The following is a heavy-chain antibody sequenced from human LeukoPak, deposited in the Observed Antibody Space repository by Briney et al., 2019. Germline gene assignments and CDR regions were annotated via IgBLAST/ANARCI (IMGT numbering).Heavy chain of an antibody. CDR2: ISAYNGNT. D-gene: IGHD6-19*01. V-gene: IGHV1-18*01. CDR3: ASRNSSGWYPDDAFDI. J-gene: IGHJ3*02. CDR1: GYTFTSYG. Sequence: ASVKVSCKASGYTFTSYGISWVRQAPGQGVEWMGWISAYNGNTNYAQKLQGRVTMTTDTSTSAAYMELRSLRSDDTAVYYCASRNSSGWYPDDAFDIWGQGTMVTVSS.